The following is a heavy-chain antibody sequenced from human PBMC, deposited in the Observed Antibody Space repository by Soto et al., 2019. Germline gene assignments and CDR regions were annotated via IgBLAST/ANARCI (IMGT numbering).Heavy chain of an antibody. CDR1: GFTFSSYA. CDR2: ISYDGSNK. D-gene: IGHD5-12*01. CDR3: RSGYDLPTFDY. V-gene: IGHV3-30-3*01. J-gene: IGHJ4*02. Sequence: QVQLVESGGGVVQPGRSLRLSCAASGFTFSSYAMHWVRQAPGKGLEWVAVISYDGSNKYYADSVKGRFTISRDNSKNTLYLKMNSLRAEDTAVYYCRSGYDLPTFDYWGQGTLVTVSS.